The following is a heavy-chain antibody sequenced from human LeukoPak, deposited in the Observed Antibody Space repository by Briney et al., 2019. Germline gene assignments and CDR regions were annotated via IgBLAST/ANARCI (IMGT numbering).Heavy chain of an antibody. CDR3: ARGGSRSGYNPY. CDR1: GFTFSSYS. V-gene: IGHV3-21*04. CDR2: ISSSSSYI. Sequence: GGSLRLSCAASGFTFSSYSMNWVRQAPGKGLEWVSSISSSSSYIYYADSVKGRFTISRDNAKNSLYLQMNSLRVEDTAVYYCARGGSRSGYNPYWGQGTLVTVSS. J-gene: IGHJ4*02. D-gene: IGHD3-3*01.